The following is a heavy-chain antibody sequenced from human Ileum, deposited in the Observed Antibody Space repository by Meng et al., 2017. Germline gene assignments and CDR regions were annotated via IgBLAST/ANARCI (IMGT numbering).Heavy chain of an antibody. Sequence: QGPLRESXAGLLQPSWTLSLTSAVSGGSIRGGTGWSWVRQPPGKGLQWIGQFHPGSGAAYNPSLETRVTISVDTSKNQFSLELTSVTAADTAVYYCAKNGAYCLESWGQGTLVTVSS. D-gene: IGHD2-21*01. CDR3: AKNGAYCLES. CDR2: FHPGSGA. V-gene: IGHV4-4*02. CDR1: GGSIRGGTG. J-gene: IGHJ4*02.